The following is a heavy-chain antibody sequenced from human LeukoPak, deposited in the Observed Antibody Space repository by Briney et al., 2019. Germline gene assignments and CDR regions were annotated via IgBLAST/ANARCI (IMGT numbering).Heavy chain of an antibody. V-gene: IGHV1-46*01. D-gene: IGHD4-23*01. CDR3: ARDRGTVVTHWYFDL. CDR2: INPSGGST. CDR1: GYTFTSYY. J-gene: IGHJ2*01. Sequence: ASVKVSCKASGYTFTSYYMHWVRQAPGQGLEWMGIINPSGGSTSYAQKFQGRVTMTRDTSTSTVYMELSSLRSEDTAVYYCARDRGTVVTHWYFDLWGRGTLVTVSS.